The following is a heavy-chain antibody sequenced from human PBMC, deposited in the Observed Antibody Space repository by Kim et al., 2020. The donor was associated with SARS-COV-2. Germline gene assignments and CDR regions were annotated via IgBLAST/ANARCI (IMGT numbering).Heavy chain of an antibody. CDR1: GFTFSSYG. D-gene: IGHD3-10*01. V-gene: IGHV3-33*01. CDR3: ARDRGITLSLDY. J-gene: IGHJ4*02. Sequence: GGSLRLSCAASGFTFSSYGMHWVRQAPGNGLELGAVIWYDGSNTYYADSVKCRFTISRDNSKNTLYLQMNSLSAEHTAVYYCARDRGITLSLDYWGQGSLVAVSA. CDR2: IWYDGSNT.